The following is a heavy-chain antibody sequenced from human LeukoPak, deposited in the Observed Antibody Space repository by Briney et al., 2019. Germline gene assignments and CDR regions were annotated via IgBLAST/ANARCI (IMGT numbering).Heavy chain of an antibody. Sequence: ASVKVSCKASGGTFGSYAISWVRQAPGQGLEWMGRIIPILGIANYAQKFQGRVTITADKSTSTAYMELSSLRSEDTAVYYCARGPSSSWYRFDYWGQGTLVTVSS. CDR1: GGTFGSYA. CDR2: IIPILGIA. D-gene: IGHD6-13*01. V-gene: IGHV1-69*04. J-gene: IGHJ4*02. CDR3: ARGPSSSWYRFDY.